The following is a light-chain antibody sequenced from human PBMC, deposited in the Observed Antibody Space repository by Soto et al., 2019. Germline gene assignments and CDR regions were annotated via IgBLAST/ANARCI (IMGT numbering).Light chain of an antibody. J-gene: IGLJ2*01. CDR3: LLAYSGARI. V-gene: IGLV7-46*01. Sequence: QAVVTQEPSLTVSPGGTVTLTCGSSTGSATSSHFPYWIQQKPGQAPRTMICNTSNKHSWTPARFSGSLLGGKAALTLSGAQPEDEADYYCLLAYSGARIFGGGTKLTVL. CDR1: TGSATSSHF. CDR2: NTS.